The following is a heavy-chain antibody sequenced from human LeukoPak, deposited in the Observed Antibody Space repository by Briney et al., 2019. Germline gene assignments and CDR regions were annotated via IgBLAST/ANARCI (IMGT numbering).Heavy chain of an antibody. D-gene: IGHD3-22*01. CDR1: GFTFSSYA. CDR3: ARGTQDYYDSSGYYLW. Sequence: GGSLRLSCAASGFTFSSYAMHWVRQAPGKGLEWVAVISYDGSNKYYADSVKGRFTISRDNSKNTLYLQMNSLRAEDTAVYYCARGTQDYYDSSGYYLWWGQGTLATVSS. V-gene: IGHV3-30-3*01. CDR2: ISYDGSNK. J-gene: IGHJ4*02.